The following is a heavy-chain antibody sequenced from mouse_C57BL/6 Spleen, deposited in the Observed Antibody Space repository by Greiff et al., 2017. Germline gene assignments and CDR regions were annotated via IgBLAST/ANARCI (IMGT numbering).Heavy chain of an antibody. V-gene: IGHV1-55*01. CDR1: GYTFTSYW. J-gene: IGHJ4*01. CDR3: ARTHFTTTTEYYAMDY. Sequence: QVQLQQSGAELVKPGASVKMSCKASGYTFTSYWITWVKQRPGQGLEWIGDIYPGSGSTNYNEKFKSKATLTVDTSSSTAYMQLSSLTSEDSAVYYCARTHFTTTTEYYAMDYWGQGTSVTVSS. CDR2: IYPGSGST. D-gene: IGHD2-12*01.